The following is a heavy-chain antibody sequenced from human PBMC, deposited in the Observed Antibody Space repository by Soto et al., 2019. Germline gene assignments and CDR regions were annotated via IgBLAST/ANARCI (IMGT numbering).Heavy chain of an antibody. D-gene: IGHD6-19*01. CDR2: IIPIFGTA. CDR1: GGTFSSYA. J-gene: IGHJ4*02. CDR3: ASAPSFFYSSGSHFAY. V-gene: IGHV1-69*01. Sequence: QVQLVQSGAEVKKPGSSVKVSCKASGGTFSSYAISWVRQAPGQGLEWMGGIIPIFGTANYAQKFQGRVTITADESTSTAYMELSSLRSEDTAVYYCASAPSFFYSSGSHFAYWGQGTLVTVSS.